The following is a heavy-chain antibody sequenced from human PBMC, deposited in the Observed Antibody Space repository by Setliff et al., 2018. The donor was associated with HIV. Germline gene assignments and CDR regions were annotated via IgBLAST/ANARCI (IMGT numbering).Heavy chain of an antibody. J-gene: IGHJ5*02. CDR1: GGSISSYY. Sequence: SETLSLTCTVSGGSISSYYWGWIRQPPGKGLAWIGDIFYTGSTYYNPSLKSRVAISVDTSENQFSLKLNSVTAADTAVYYCARRGRDGVFIMFATGFDPWGQGALVTVSS. V-gene: IGHV4-39*01. CDR2: IFYTGST. CDR3: ARRGRDGVFIMFATGFDP. D-gene: IGHD2-8*01.